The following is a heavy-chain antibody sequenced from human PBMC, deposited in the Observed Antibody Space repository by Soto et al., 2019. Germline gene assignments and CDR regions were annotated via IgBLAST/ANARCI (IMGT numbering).Heavy chain of an antibody. CDR2: IYYSGST. CDR1: GGSISSGGYS. V-gene: IGHV4-31*03. D-gene: IGHD2-2*01. Sequence: SETLSLTCTVFGGSISSGGYSWSWIRQHPGKGLEWIGYIYYSGSTYYNPSFKSRVTISIDRSKNQFSLKLSSVTAADTAVYYCAGVNDCSRTSCYVGFDPWGQGAPVTVSS. J-gene: IGHJ5*02. CDR3: AGVNDCSRTSCYVGFDP.